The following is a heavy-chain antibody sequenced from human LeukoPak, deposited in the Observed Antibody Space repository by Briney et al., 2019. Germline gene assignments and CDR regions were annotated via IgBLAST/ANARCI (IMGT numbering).Heavy chain of an antibody. CDR2: INSDGSTT. D-gene: IGHD3-10*01. Sequence: GGSLRLSCAASGFTFRTYWMHWVRQTPGQGLVWASRINSDGSTTNYADSVKGRFTVSRDNAQNTLYLQMSSLRAEDTAVYYCARAGNYYFEYWGQGALVTVSS. V-gene: IGHV3-74*01. J-gene: IGHJ4*02. CDR3: ARAGNYYFEY. CDR1: GFTFRTYW.